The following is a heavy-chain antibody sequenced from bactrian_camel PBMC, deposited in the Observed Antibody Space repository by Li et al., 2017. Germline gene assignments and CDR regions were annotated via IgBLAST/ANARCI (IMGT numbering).Heavy chain of an antibody. V-gene: IGHV3S53*01. CDR3: AAVGRFWIGSCPPPSGFPY. Sequence: HVQLVESGGGSVQAGGSLRLSCQASRYIYSNLCMGWFHQAPGKEREGVATISDGRISYADSVKGRFTISKDTGRNILYLQMFSLKPEDTATYYCAAVGRFWIGSCPPPSGFPYWGQGTQVTVS. CDR1: RYIYSNLC. D-gene: IGHD1*01. CDR2: ISDGRI. J-gene: IGHJ4*01.